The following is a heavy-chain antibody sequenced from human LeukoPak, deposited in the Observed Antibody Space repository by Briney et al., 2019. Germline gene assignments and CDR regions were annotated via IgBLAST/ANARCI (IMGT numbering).Heavy chain of an antibody. Sequence: ASVKVSCKASGYTFTGYYMHWVRQAPGQGLEWMGWINPNSGGTNYAQKFQGRVTMTRDTSISTAYMELSRLRSDDTAVYYCARSRSGYSGYFFDYWGQGTLVTVSS. D-gene: IGHD5-12*01. CDR2: INPNSGGT. J-gene: IGHJ4*02. CDR3: ARSRSGYSGYFFDY. CDR1: GYTFTGYY. V-gene: IGHV1-2*02.